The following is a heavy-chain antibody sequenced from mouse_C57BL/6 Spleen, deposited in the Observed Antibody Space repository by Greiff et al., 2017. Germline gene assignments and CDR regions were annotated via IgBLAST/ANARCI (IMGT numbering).Heavy chain of an antibody. CDR1: GYSITSGYD. J-gene: IGHJ3*01. D-gene: IGHD1-1*02. CDR2: ISYSGST. Sequence: EVKLVESGPGMVKPSQSLSLTCTVTGYSITSGYDWHWIRHFPGNKLEWMGYISYSGSTNYNPSLKSRISITHDTSKNHFFLKLNSVTTEDTATYYCAREGYGGWFAYWGQGTLVTVSA. V-gene: IGHV3-1*01. CDR3: AREGYGGWFAY.